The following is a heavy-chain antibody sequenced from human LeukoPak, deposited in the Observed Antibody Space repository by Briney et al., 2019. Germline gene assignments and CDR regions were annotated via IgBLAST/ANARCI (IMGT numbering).Heavy chain of an antibody. D-gene: IGHD1-26*01. CDR2: IKQDGSEK. CDR3: ARDQTKWEPLRRRDYYYMDV. CDR1: GFTLSSYA. V-gene: IGHV3-7*01. J-gene: IGHJ6*03. Sequence: PGGSLRLSCAASGFTLSSYAMSWVRQAPGKGLEWVANIKQDGSEKYYVDSVKGRFTISRDNAKNSLYLQMNSLRAEDTAVYYCARDQTKWEPLRRRDYYYMDVWGKGTTVTVSS.